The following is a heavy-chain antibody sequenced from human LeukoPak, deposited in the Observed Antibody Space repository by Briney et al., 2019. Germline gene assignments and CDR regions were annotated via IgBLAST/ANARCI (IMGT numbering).Heavy chain of an antibody. V-gene: IGHV3-23*01. CDR1: GFPFSSHA. CDR2: ISGSGSTS. J-gene: IGHJ4*02. D-gene: IGHD3-9*01. CDR3: AKELRYFDWLSPFDY. Sequence: QPGGSLRLSCAASGFPFSSHAMRWVRQAPGRGLECVSAISGSGSTSYYADSVKGRFTISRDNSKNTLYLQMNSLRAEDTAVYYCAKELRYFDWLSPFDYWGQGTLVTVSS.